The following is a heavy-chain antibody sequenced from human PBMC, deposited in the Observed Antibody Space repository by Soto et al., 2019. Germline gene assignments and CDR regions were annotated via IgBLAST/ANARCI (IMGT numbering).Heavy chain of an antibody. CDR1: GGTFSSYA. J-gene: IGHJ6*03. Sequence: GASVKVSCKASGGTFSSYAISWVRQAPGQGLEWMGGIIPIIGTANYAQKFQGRVTITADESTSTAYMELRSLRSDDTAVYYCARDRKSTIIEDCYYYMDVWGKGTTVTVSS. CDR2: IIPIIGTA. CDR3: ARDRKSTIIEDCYYYMDV. D-gene: IGHD3-3*01. V-gene: IGHV1-69*13.